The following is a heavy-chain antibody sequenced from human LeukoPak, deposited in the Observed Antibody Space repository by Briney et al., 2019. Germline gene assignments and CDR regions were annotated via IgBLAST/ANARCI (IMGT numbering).Heavy chain of an antibody. D-gene: IGHD2-21*02. Sequence: PGGSLRLSCAASGFTVSSNYMSWVRQAPGKGLEWVSVIYSGGSTYYADSVKGRFTISRDNSKNTLYLQMNSLRAEDTAVYYCASIVVVTEVDAFDIWGQGTMVTVSS. V-gene: IGHV3-53*01. CDR1: GFTVSSNY. CDR2: IYSGGST. J-gene: IGHJ3*02. CDR3: ASIVVVTEVDAFDI.